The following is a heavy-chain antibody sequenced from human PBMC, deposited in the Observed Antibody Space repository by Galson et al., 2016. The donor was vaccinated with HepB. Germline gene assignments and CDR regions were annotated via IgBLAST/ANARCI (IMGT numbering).Heavy chain of an antibody. CDR3: AGTGRSGGSIGGIQGAFDF. Sequence: SETLSLTCSVSSGSIGSSDYYWGWVRQPPGKGLEWIGNIYYSGITFYSPSLKSRVTISVDTSKKQFSLKLSSVTAADTAVYYCAGTGRSGGSIGGIQGAFDFWGQGTMVTVSS. J-gene: IGHJ3*01. CDR2: IYYSGIT. D-gene: IGHD1-26*01. CDR1: SGSIGSSDYY. V-gene: IGHV4-39*01.